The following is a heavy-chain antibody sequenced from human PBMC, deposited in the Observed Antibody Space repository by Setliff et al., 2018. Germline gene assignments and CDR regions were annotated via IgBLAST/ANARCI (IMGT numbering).Heavy chain of an antibody. CDR2: INYSGST. CDR1: GDSLSSGTQY. J-gene: IGHJ6*03. D-gene: IGHD5-12*01. CDR3: AKVDIDYIMTRDNTWQYIFYMDV. V-gene: IGHV4-39*01. Sequence: SETLSLTCSVLGDSLSSGTQYWAWIRQPPGKGLEWIGNINYSGSTYYNPSLKSRVAMSVDASRNQVSLKVTSVTAEDTAVYYCAKVDIDYIMTRDNTWQYIFYMDVWGRGTTVTVSS.